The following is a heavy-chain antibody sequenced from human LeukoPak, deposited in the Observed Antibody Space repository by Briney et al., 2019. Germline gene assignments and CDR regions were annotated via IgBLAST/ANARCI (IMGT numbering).Heavy chain of an antibody. CDR2: ISWDGGST. D-gene: IGHD2-15*01. CDR3: AKGAVLGEIRSGYYYYMDV. V-gene: IGHV3-43*01. J-gene: IGHJ6*03. Sequence: GGSLRLSCAASGFTFDDYTMHWVRQAPGKGLEWVSLISWDGGSTYYADSVKGRFTISRDNSKNSLYLQMNSLRTEDTALYYCAKGAVLGEIRSGYYYYMDVWGKGTTVTISS. CDR1: GFTFDDYT.